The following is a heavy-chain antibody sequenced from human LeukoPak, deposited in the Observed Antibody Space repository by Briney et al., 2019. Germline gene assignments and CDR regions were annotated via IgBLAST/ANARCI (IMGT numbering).Heavy chain of an antibody. CDR2: ISYDGSNK. J-gene: IGHJ3*02. V-gene: IGHV3-30*03. Sequence: PGGSLRLSCAASGFTFSSYGMHWVRQAPGKGLEWGAVISYDGSNKYYAGSVKGRFTISRDNSKNTLYLQMNSLRAEDTAVYYCASEGIAAAADIWGQGTMVTVSS. CDR3: ASEGIAAAADI. CDR1: GFTFSSYG. D-gene: IGHD6-13*01.